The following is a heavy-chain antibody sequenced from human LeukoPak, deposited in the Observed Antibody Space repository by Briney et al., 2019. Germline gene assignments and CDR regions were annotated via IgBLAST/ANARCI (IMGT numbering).Heavy chain of an antibody. J-gene: IGHJ4*02. Sequence: GGSLRLSCAAPGFTLSSYAMNWVRQAPGKGLEWVSTISGDGGDTHYADSVRGRFTISRANSKNTLFMQMNSPRAEDTAVYYCGKCGSRDWDYFEYWGQGTLVTASS. CDR1: GFTLSSYA. V-gene: IGHV3-23*01. CDR2: ISGDGGDT. D-gene: IGHD2-15*01. CDR3: GKCGSRDWDYFEY.